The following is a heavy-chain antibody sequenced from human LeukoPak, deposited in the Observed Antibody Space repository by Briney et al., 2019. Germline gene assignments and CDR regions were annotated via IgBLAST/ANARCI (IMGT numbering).Heavy chain of an antibody. CDR1: GFTFSSYA. CDR2: ISGSGGST. Sequence: GGSLRLSCAASGFTFSSYAMSWVRQAPGRGLEWVSAISGSGGSTYYADSVKGRFTISRDNSKNTLYLQMNSLRAEDTAVYYCASGYGSGSGTWGQGTLVTVSS. J-gene: IGHJ5*02. D-gene: IGHD3-10*01. V-gene: IGHV3-23*01. CDR3: ASGYGSGSGT.